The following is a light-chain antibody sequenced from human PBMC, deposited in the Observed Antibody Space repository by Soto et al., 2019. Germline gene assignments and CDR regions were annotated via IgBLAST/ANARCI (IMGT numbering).Light chain of an antibody. J-gene: IGLJ3*02. V-gene: IGLV2-23*02. Sequence: QSALTQPASVSGSPGQSITISCTGTSSDVGSYNLVSWYQQHPGKASKLMIYEVSKRPSGVSNRFSGSKSGNTASLTISGLQAEDDADYYCCSYAGSLWVFGGGTKLTVL. CDR1: SSDVGSYNL. CDR2: EVS. CDR3: CSYAGSLWV.